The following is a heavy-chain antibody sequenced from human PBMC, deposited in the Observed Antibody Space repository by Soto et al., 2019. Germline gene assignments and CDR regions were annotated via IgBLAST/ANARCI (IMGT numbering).Heavy chain of an antibody. D-gene: IGHD2-2*01. V-gene: IGHV5-10-1*01. J-gene: IGHJ6*04. Sequence: RGESLKISCKGSGYSFTSYWISCVRQMPGKGLEWIGMIDPSDSYTNYSPSFQGQVTISADKSISTAYLQWSSLKASDTAMYYCARRGYCSSTGCYAEGYYYYGMDGWGKGTKVIVSS. CDR1: GYSFTSYW. CDR3: ARRGYCSSTGCYAEGYYYYGMDG. CDR2: IDPSDSYT.